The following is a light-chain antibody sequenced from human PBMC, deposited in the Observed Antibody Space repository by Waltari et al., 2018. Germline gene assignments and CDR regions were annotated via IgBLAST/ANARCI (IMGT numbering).Light chain of an antibody. CDR3: QAWDSSTGV. CDR1: KLGDKY. CDR2: QDR. J-gene: IGLJ2*01. V-gene: IGLV3-1*01. Sequence: SYELTQPPSVSVSPGQTASITCSGDKLGDKYACWYQQKPGQYPVLVIYQDRKRPAGLPERFSGSNSGNTATLTISGTQAMDEADYYCQAWDSSTGVFGGGTKLTVL.